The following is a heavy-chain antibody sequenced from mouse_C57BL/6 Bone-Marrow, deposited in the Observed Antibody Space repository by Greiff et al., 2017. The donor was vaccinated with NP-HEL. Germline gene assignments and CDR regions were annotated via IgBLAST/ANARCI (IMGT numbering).Heavy chain of an antibody. CDR1: GFTFTDYY. CDR2: IRNKANGYTT. V-gene: IGHV7-3*01. CDR3: ARSIYYDYADDPFYAMDY. D-gene: IGHD2-4*01. J-gene: IGHJ4*01. Sequence: EVKVVESGGGLVQPGGSLSLSCAASGFTFTDYYMSWVRQPPGKAPEWLGFIRNKANGYTTEYSASVKGRFTISRDNSQSILYLQMNALGAEDSATYYCARSIYYDYADDPFYAMDYWGQGTSVTVSS.